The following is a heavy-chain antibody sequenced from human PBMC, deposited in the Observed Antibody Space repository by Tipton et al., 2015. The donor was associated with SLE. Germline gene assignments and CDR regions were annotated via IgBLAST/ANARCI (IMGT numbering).Heavy chain of an antibody. V-gene: IGHV4-59*08. CDR2: IYYSGST. CDR1: GGSISSYY. Sequence: LRLSCTVSGGSISSYYWSWIRQPPGKGLEWIGYIYYSGSTNYNPSLKSRVTISVDTPKNQFSLKLSSVTAADTAVYYCARAGRAWNLFDYWGQGTLVTVSS. J-gene: IGHJ4*02. CDR3: ARAGRAWNLFDY. D-gene: IGHD1-1*01.